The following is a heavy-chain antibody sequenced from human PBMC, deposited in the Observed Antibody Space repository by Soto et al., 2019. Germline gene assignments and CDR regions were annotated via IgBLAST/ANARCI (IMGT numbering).Heavy chain of an antibody. V-gene: IGHV3-13*05. CDR3: ARDLRSKGSGRDVGMDV. CDR1: GFTFSSYD. Sequence: GGSLRLSCAASGFTFSSYDMHWVRQATGKGLEWVSAIGTAGDPYYPGSVKGRFTISRENAKNSLYLQMNGLRAGDTAVYYCARDLRSKGSGRDVGMDVCGQGTTVTVSS. J-gene: IGHJ6*02. D-gene: IGHD3-10*01. CDR2: IGTAGDP.